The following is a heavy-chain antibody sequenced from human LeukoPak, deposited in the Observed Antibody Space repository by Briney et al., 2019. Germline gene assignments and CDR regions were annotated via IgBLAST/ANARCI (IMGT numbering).Heavy chain of an antibody. V-gene: IGHV4-4*07. J-gene: IGHJ6*03. D-gene: IGHD3-22*01. CDR1: GASITAHS. Sequence: PSETLSLTCTVSGASITAHSWNWIWQPAGKALEWIGRIHGNGSTNYNPSLKSRVTMSLDTSKSQFSLKLPSVTAADTALYYCARDMVSTWPYFYTYYYMDVWGQGTTVAVSS. CDR2: IHGNGST. CDR3: ARDMVSTWPYFYTYYYMDV.